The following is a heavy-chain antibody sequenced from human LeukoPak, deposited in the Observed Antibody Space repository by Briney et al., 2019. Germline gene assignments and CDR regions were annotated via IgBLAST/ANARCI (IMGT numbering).Heavy chain of an antibody. CDR2: ISYDGGST. Sequence: GGSLRLSCAASGFTFSSYWMHWVRQAPGKGLEWVAMISYDGGSTYYADSVKGRFIISRDNSKNTLYLQMNSLRAEDTAVYYCAKVFYAIAAAGSFDYWGQGTLVTVSS. CDR3: AKVFYAIAAAGSFDY. CDR1: GFTFSSYW. D-gene: IGHD6-13*01. V-gene: IGHV3-30*18. J-gene: IGHJ4*02.